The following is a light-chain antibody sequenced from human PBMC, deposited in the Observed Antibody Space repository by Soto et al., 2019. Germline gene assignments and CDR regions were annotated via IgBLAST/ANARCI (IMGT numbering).Light chain of an antibody. CDR2: AAS. CDR1: QGISNY. J-gene: IGKJ1*01. V-gene: IGKV1-27*01. CDR3: QRYNSAPWA. Sequence: DIQMTQSPSSLSASVGDRVTITCRASQGISNYLAWYHQKPGKVPKLLIYAASTLQSGVPSRFSGSGSVTDFTLTISSLQPEDVAPYYCQRYNSAPWAFGQGTKVEIK.